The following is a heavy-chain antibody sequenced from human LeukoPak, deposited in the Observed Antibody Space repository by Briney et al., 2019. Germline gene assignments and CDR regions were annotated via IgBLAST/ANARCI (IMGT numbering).Heavy chain of an antibody. D-gene: IGHD1-14*01. V-gene: IGHV3-21*01. CDR1: GFTFSRYS. CDR3: VKADEFTGNPYFQR. Sequence: GGSLRLSCAASGFTFSRYSMNWVRQAPGKGLEWVSSISISSNYRYYADSVKGRFTISRDNSKNTLYLQMNSVRADDTAVYYCVKADEFTGNPYFQRWGQGTLVIVSS. CDR2: ISISSNYR. J-gene: IGHJ1*01.